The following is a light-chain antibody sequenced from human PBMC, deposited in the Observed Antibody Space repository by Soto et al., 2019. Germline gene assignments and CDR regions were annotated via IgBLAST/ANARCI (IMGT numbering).Light chain of an antibody. V-gene: IGKV3-11*01. J-gene: IGKJ5*01. CDR1: QSVSSY. CDR2: DAS. Sequence: EIVLTQSPATLSLSPGGRATLSCRAGQSVSSYLDWYQQKPGQAPRLLIYDASNRATGIPARFSGGGSGTDITLTISSLEPEDFAVYYCQQRSNWPITFGQGTRLEI. CDR3: QQRSNWPIT.